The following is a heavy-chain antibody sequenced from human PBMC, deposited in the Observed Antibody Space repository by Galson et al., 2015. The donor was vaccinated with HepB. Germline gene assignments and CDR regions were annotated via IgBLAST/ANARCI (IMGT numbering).Heavy chain of an antibody. Sequence: SLRLSCAASGFTFSSYTMNWVRQAPGKGLEWVSYISSSSLSIYQPHSVKGRFTISRDNAKNSLYLLMNSLRAEDTAVYYYARGRGTGYFDYWGQGTLVTVSS. CDR2: ISSSSLSI. CDR3: ARGRGTGYFDY. V-gene: IGHV3-48*01. D-gene: IGHD3-9*01. J-gene: IGHJ4*02. CDR1: GFTFSSYT.